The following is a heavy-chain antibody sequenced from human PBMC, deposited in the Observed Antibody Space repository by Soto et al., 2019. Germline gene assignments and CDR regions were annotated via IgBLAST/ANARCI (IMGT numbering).Heavy chain of an antibody. V-gene: IGHV3-48*03. Sequence: GGSLRLSCAASGFTFSSYEMNWVRKEPGKGLEWVSYIISSGSTIYYADSVKGRFTISRDNAKNSLYLQMNSLRAEDTAVYYCARDNSYYDSSGYFLFDYWGQGTLVTVSS. CDR2: IISSGSTI. D-gene: IGHD3-22*01. CDR1: GFTFSSYE. J-gene: IGHJ4*02. CDR3: ARDNSYYDSSGYFLFDY.